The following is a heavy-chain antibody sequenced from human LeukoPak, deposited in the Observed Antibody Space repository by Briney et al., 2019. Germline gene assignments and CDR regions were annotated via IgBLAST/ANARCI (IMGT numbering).Heavy chain of an antibody. J-gene: IGHJ5*02. Sequence: TLCVTSVVPVGSISSGGYCSSWIRLHRGRGLAWIGYMYYSVSTYYNPSLKSRVTISVDTSKNQFSLTLSSLTDAHTAVYYCARLGYYYDSSGYYENWFDPWGQGTLVTVSS. CDR2: MYYSVST. D-gene: IGHD3-22*01. CDR3: ARLGYYYDSSGYYENWFDP. V-gene: IGHV4-31*11. CDR1: VGSISSGGYC.